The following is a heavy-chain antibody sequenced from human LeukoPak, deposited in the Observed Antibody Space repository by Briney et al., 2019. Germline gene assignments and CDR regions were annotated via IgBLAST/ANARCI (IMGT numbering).Heavy chain of an antibody. V-gene: IGHV3-53*04. CDR2: IYSGGST. CDR3: AREVGGSAFDI. J-gene: IGHJ3*02. Sequence: PGGSLRLSCAASGFTVSSNHMSWVRQAPGKGLEWVSIIYSGGSTYYADSVKGRFTISRHNSKNTLYLQMNSLRAEDTAVYYCAREVGGSAFDIWGQGTMVTVSS. CDR1: GFTVSSNH. D-gene: IGHD3-16*01.